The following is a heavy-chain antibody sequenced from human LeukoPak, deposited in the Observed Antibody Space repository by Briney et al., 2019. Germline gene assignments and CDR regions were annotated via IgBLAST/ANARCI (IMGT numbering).Heavy chain of an antibody. D-gene: IGHD2-15*01. Sequence: ASVKVSCKASGYTFTGYYMHWVRQAPGQGLEWMGWINPNSGGTNYAQKFQGRVTMTRDTSISTAYMELSRLRSDDTAVYYCASPYCSGGTCYAHDAFDIWGQGTMVTVSS. J-gene: IGHJ3*02. CDR3: ASPYCSGGTCYAHDAFDI. CDR2: INPNSGGT. V-gene: IGHV1-2*02. CDR1: GYTFTGYY.